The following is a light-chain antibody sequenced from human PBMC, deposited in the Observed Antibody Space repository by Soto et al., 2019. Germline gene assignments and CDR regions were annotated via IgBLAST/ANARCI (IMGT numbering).Light chain of an antibody. J-gene: IGLJ1*01. CDR1: SSDVGGYKY. CDR3: SSYTSSSTYV. V-gene: IGLV2-14*01. CDR2: DVS. Sequence: QAVVTQPASVSGSPGQSITISCTGTSSDVGGYKYVSWYQQHPGKAPKLMIYDVSNRPSGVSNRFSGSKSGNTAPLTISGLQAEDEADYYCSSYTSSSTYVFGTGTKLTVL.